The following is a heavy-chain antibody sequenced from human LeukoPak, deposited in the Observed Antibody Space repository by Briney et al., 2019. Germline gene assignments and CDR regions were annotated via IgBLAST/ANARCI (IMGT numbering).Heavy chain of an antibody. D-gene: IGHD3-10*01. V-gene: IGHV3-66*01. J-gene: IGHJ4*02. CDR1: GFTISSNF. Sequence: PGGSLRLSCAASGFTISSNFISWVRQAPGKGLEWVSIIYSGGGTYYADSVKGRFTISRDNSKNTLYLQMGSLRAEDMAVYYCARSGGSGSYFRYWGQGTLVTVSS. CDR3: ARSGGSGSYFRY. CDR2: IYSGGGT.